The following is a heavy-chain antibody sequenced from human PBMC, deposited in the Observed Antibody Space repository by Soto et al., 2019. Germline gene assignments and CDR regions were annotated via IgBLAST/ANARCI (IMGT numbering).Heavy chain of an antibody. V-gene: IGHV4-59*08. Sequence: SETLFLTCTVSGGSISSYYWSWIRQPPGKGLEWIGYIYYSGSTNYNPSLKSRVTISVDTSKNQFSLKLSSVTAADTAVYYCAKGAPLKEVSYYYYMDVWGKGTTVTVSS. D-gene: IGHD3-22*01. CDR2: IYYSGST. CDR3: AKGAPLKEVSYYYYMDV. CDR1: GGSISSYY. J-gene: IGHJ6*03.